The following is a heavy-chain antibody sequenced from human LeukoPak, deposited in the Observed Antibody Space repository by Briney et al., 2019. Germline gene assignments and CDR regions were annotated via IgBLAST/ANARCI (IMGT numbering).Heavy chain of an antibody. V-gene: IGHV4-61*02. J-gene: IGHJ4*02. D-gene: IGHD6-6*01. CDR3: AREDEYSSSLDY. CDR2: IYTSGST. Sequence: SETLSLTCTVSGGSISSGSYYWSWIRQPAGKGLEWIGRIYTSGSTNYNPSLKSRVTISVDTSKNQFSLKLSSVTAADTAVYYCAREDEYSSSLDYWGQGTLVTVSS. CDR1: GGSISSGSYY.